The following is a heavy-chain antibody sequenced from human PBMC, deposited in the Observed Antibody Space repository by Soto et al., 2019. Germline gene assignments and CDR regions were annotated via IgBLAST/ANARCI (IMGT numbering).Heavy chain of an antibody. CDR3: AKYRRTEAEGFTLDY. J-gene: IGHJ4*02. CDR1: GDSINNYY. D-gene: IGHD6-13*01. CDR2: IYYTGST. V-gene: IGHV4-59*01. Sequence: SETLSLTCTVSGDSINNYYWSWIRQPPGKRLEWIGYIYYTGSTTYNPSLESRVTMSVDTSKNQFSLKLSSVNAADTAVYYCAKYRRTEAEGFTLDYWGRGTLVTVSS.